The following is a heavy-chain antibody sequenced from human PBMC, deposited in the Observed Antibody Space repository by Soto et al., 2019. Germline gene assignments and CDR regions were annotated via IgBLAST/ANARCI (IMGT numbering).Heavy chain of an antibody. CDR1: GYSISAYY. CDR3: GRDDYGIFPY. CDR2: IDPKNGGT. J-gene: IGHJ4*02. V-gene: IGHV1-2*02. Sequence: GASVKVSCKASGYSISAYYIHWVRQAPGQGLEWMGWIDPKNGGTVSAQKFQGRLTMTRDTSISTVYMDLSGLTSDDTALYYCGRDDYGIFPYWGQGSLVTVSP. D-gene: IGHD3-10*01.